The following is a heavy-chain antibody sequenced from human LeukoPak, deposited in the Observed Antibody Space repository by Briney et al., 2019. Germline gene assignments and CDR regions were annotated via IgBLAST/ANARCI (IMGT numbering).Heavy chain of an antibody. Sequence: GGSLRLSCAASGFTFSRYSVNWVRQAPGKGLERVAYIRTSSGGIYYADSVKGRFTISTDTAKNSLYLEMNNLRDGDTAVYYCARVYCSTSSCSPYNCFYSWGQGTLVTVSS. CDR1: GFTFSRYS. D-gene: IGHD2-2*01. V-gene: IGHV3-48*02. CDR3: ARVYCSTSSCSPYNCFYS. CDR2: IRTSSGGI. J-gene: IGHJ5*01.